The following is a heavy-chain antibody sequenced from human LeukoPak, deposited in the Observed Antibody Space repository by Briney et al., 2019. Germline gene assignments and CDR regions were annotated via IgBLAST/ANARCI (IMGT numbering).Heavy chain of an antibody. V-gene: IGHV3-21*01. Sequence: GGSLRLSRAASGFTFSSYSMNWVRQAPGKGLEWVSSISSSSSYIYYADSVKGRFTISRDNAKNSLYLQMNSLRAEDTAVYYCARDHYYDSSGYYYYGPFDYWGQGTLVTVSS. D-gene: IGHD3-22*01. CDR1: GFTFSSYS. J-gene: IGHJ4*02. CDR3: ARDHYYDSSGYYYYGPFDY. CDR2: ISSSSSYI.